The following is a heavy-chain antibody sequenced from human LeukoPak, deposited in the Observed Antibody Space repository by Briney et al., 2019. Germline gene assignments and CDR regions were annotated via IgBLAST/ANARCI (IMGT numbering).Heavy chain of an antibody. CDR2: INNDGSST. D-gene: IGHD2-15*01. J-gene: IGHJ4*02. Sequence: GGSLRLSCAASGFTFSSYWMHWVRQAPGRGLVWVSRINNDGSSTSYADSVKGRFTISRDNAKNTLYLQMNSLRAADTAVYYCVSSYCSGGSCYSASGYWGQGTLVTVSS. CDR3: VSSYCSGGSCYSASGY. V-gene: IGHV3-74*01. CDR1: GFTFSSYW.